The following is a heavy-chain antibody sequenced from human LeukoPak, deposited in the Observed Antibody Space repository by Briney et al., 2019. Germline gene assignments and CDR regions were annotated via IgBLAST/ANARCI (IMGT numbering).Heavy chain of an antibody. CDR2: IYYSGST. CDR1: GGSISSSSYY. V-gene: IGHV4-39*01. CDR3: ARRSDY. J-gene: IGHJ4*02. Sequence: PSETLSLTCTVSGGSISSSSYYWDWIRQPPGKGLEWIATIYYSGSTHYNPSLKSRVTISVATAENQFSLQLSSVTAADTAVYYCARRSDYWGQGTLVTVSS.